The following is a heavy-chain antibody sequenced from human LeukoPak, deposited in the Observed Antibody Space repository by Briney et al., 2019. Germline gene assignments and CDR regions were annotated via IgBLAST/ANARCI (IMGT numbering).Heavy chain of an antibody. V-gene: IGHV3-48*03. J-gene: IGHJ4*02. Sequence: PGGSLRLSCAASGFTFSSYEMNWVRQAPGKGLEWVSYISSSGSTIYYADSVKGRFTISRDNAKNSLYLQMNSLRAEDTAVYYCASMIDDDSSGYYHGRAAYYFDYWGQGTLVTVSS. CDR1: GFTFSSYE. D-gene: IGHD3-22*01. CDR2: ISSSGSTI. CDR3: ASMIDDDSSGYYHGRAAYYFDY.